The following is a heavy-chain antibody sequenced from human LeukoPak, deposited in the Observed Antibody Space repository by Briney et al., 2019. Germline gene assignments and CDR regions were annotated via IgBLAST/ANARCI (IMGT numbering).Heavy chain of an antibody. Sequence: GESLRISCKGSGYSFTSYWIGWVRQMPGKGLEWMGIIYPGDSATRYSPSFRGQVTISADKSISTAYLQWSSLKASDTAMYYCARPDNRDGPINWGQGTLVTVSS. J-gene: IGHJ4*02. CDR1: GYSFTSYW. V-gene: IGHV5-51*01. D-gene: IGHD5-24*01. CDR3: ARPDNRDGPIN. CDR2: IYPGDSAT.